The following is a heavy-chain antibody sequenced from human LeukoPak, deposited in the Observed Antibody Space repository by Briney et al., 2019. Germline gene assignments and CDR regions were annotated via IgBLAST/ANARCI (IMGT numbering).Heavy chain of an antibody. J-gene: IGHJ4*02. CDR2: ISYDGGNR. V-gene: IGHV3-30*19. D-gene: IGHD6-19*01. CDR1: GFTFREYG. Sequence: GGSLRLSCVASGFTFREYGFHWVRQAPGKGLEWVAIISYDGGNRYYADSVKDRFTISRDNSKSTLYLQMNSLRAEDTAIYYCARVDSSGWYWYSFDDWGQGTLVTVSS. CDR3: ARVDSSGWYWYSFDD.